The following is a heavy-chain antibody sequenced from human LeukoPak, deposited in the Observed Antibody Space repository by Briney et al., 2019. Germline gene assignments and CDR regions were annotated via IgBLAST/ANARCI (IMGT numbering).Heavy chain of an antibody. CDR3: AKDRWHIVVITNTGILDY. CDR1: GFTFSSYA. V-gene: IGHV3-30*04. J-gene: IGHJ4*02. Sequence: GGSLRLSCAASGFTFSSYAMHWVRQAPGKGLEWVAVISYDGINKYYADSVKGRFTISRDNSKNTLNLQMNSLRAEDTAVYYCAKDRWHIVVITNTGILDYWGQGTLVTVSS. D-gene: IGHD2-21*01. CDR2: ISYDGINK.